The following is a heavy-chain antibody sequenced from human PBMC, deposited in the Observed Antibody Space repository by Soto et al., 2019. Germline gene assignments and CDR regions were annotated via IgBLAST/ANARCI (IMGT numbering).Heavy chain of an antibody. J-gene: IGHJ6*02. D-gene: IGHD3-10*01. Sequence: SVKVSCKAAGGTFSSYAISWVRQAPGQGLEWMGGIIPTFGTANYAQKFQGRVTITADESTSTAYMELSSLRSEDTAVYYCARGITMVRGVYYYYGMDVWGQGTTVTVSS. CDR3: ARGITMVRGVYYYYGMDV. CDR1: GGTFSSYA. V-gene: IGHV1-69*13. CDR2: IIPTFGTA.